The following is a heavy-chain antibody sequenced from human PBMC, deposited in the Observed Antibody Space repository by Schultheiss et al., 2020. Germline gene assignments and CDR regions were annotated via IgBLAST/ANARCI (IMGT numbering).Heavy chain of an antibody. CDR2: ISYDGSNK. CDR1: GFTFSSYA. D-gene: IGHD3-22*01. V-gene: IGHV3-30*04. J-gene: IGHJ4*02. Sequence: GGSLRLSCAASGFTFSSYAMHWVRQAPGKGLEWVAVISYDGSNKYYGDSVNGRFTISRDNSKNTLYLQMNSLRVEDTALYYCAREISYYDNRDYWGQGTLVTVYS. CDR3: AREISYYDNRDY.